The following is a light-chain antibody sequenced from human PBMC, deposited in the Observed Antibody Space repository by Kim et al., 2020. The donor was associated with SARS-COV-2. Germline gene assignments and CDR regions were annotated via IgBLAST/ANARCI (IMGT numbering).Light chain of an antibody. CDR2: DDN. J-gene: IGLJ3*02. V-gene: IGLV6-57*01. Sequence: GMTVTISCTRSGGNIALNYVQWYQQRPGGSPIAVIYDDNQRPSRVPDRFSGSIDSASSSASLTISGLKTEDEADYYCQSYDGSRGVFGGGTQLTVL. CDR1: GGNIALNY. CDR3: QSYDGSRGV.